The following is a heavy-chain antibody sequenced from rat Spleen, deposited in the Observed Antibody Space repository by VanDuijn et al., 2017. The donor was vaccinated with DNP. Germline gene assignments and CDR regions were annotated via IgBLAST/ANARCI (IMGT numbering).Heavy chain of an antibody. Sequence: EVQLQESGPGLVKPSQSLSLTCSVTGHSTTSNYWMTWIRQAPGKGLEWVPSIFYDGSSIYYRDSVKGRFSLSRDNAKSTLYLKVNNLRSEDTATYYCTSNPHIRTAAPFDYWGQGAMVTVSS. V-gene: IGHV5-31*01. J-gene: IGHJ2*01. D-gene: IGHD3-8*01. CDR2: IFYDGSSI. CDR1: GHSTTSNYW. CDR3: TSNPHIRTAAPFDY.